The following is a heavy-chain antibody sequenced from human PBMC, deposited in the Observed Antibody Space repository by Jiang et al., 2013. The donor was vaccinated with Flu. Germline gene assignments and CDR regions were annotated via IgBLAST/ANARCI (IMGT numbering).Heavy chain of an antibody. D-gene: IGHD6-19*01. V-gene: IGHV3-48*01. J-gene: IGHJ6*02. CDR2: GII. Sequence: GIIYAADSLRGRFTISRDNAKNSLYLQMSSLRTEDTAVYYCASEAVAGPSLHYGMDVWGQGTTVTVSS. CDR3: ASEAVAGPSLHYGMDV.